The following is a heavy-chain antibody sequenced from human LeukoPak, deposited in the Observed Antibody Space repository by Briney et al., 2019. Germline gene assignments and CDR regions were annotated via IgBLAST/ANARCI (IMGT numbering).Heavy chain of an antibody. CDR2: IDPTSGGT. CDR3: ARVPGPYTTSRFDY. J-gene: IGHJ4*02. CDR1: GYTFSGYY. V-gene: IGHV1-2*02. Sequence: ASVRVSCKTSGYTFSGYYLHWVRRAPGQGPEWMGRIDPTSGGTHYAQKFQGRVTVTRDTSTSTVYMELSGLRSDDTAVYYCARVPGPYTTSRFDYWGQGTLVTVSS. D-gene: IGHD2-2*02.